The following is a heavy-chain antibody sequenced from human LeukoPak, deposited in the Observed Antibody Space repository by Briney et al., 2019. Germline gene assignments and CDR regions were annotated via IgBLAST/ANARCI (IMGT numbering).Heavy chain of an antibody. CDR3: ARPLRYFDWSSGY. D-gene: IGHD3-9*01. CDR2: IDPSDSYT. Sequence: GESLKISCKGSGYSFTSYWISWVRQMPGKGLEWMGRIDPSDSYTNYSPSFQGHVTISANKSISTAYLQWSSLKASDTAMYYCARPLRYFDWSSGYWGQGTLVTVSS. J-gene: IGHJ4*02. CDR1: GYSFTSYW. V-gene: IGHV5-10-1*01.